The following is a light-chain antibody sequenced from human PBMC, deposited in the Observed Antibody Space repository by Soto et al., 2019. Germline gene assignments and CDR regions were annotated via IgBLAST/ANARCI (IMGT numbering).Light chain of an antibody. V-gene: IGKV2-30*02. CDR3: MQGTHWPIT. J-gene: IGKJ5*01. CDR2: KVS. CDR1: QSLVHSDGIAY. Sequence: VMTETQLSSAVTLGQPSSISCRSNQSLVHSDGIAYFSWFQQRPGRSPRRLIYKVSNRDSGVPARFSGSGSGTDFALKISRVEAEDVGVYYCMQGTHWPITFGQGTRLEIK.